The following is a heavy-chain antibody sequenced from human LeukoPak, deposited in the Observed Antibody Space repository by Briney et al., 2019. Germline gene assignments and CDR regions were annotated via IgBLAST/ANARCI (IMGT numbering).Heavy chain of an antibody. CDR3: ARTPITVATFDY. CDR2: ISDSGGST. V-gene: IGHV3-23*01. J-gene: IGHJ4*02. CDR1: GFTFTSYA. D-gene: IGHD6-19*01. Sequence: GGSLRLSCAASGFTFTSYAMSWVRQAPGKGLEWVSAISDSGGSTYYADSVKGRFTISRDNSKNTLYLQMNSLRAEDTAVYYCARTPITVATFDYWGQGTLVTVSS.